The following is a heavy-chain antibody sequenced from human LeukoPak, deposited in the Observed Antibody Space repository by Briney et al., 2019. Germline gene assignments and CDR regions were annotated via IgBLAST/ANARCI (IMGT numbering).Heavy chain of an antibody. J-gene: IGHJ4*02. D-gene: IGHD6-19*01. V-gene: IGHV3-53*01. Sequence: PGESLRLSCAVSGFTVYTNSMSWVRQVPGKGLEWVSVIYTGGTTHYADSVKDRFTISRDNSKNTLYLEMNSLRAEDAAVYFCARSPAFYDGAVVKYYFDYWGQGTLVTVSS. CDR2: IYTGGTT. CDR3: ARSPAFYDGAVVKYYFDY. CDR1: GFTVYTNS.